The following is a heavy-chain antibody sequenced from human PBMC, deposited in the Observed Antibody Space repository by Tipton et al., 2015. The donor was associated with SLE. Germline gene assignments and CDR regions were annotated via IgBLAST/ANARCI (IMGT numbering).Heavy chain of an antibody. Sequence: GSLRLSCAASGFTFSNYAMSWVRQAPGKGLEWVSAITGSGDRTYYIDSVKGRFTISRDNSKNYLYLQMNGLRAEDTAVYYCARSPVDYWNGYSAWGQGTLVAVSS. D-gene: IGHD3-3*01. CDR3: ARSPVDYWNGYSA. CDR1: GFTFSNYA. J-gene: IGHJ4*02. V-gene: IGHV3-23*01. CDR2: ITGSGDRT.